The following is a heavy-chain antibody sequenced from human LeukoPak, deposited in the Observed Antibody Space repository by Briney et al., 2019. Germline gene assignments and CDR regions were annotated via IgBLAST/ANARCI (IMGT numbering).Heavy chain of an antibody. CDR3: ARFAYYCSSTSCYDFDY. Sequence: SGTLSLTCAVYGGSFSGYYWSWIRQPPGKGLEWIGEINHSGSTNYNPSLKSRVTISVDTSKNQFSLKLSSVTAADTAVYYCARFAYYCSSTSCYDFDYWGQGTLVTVSS. CDR2: INHSGST. J-gene: IGHJ4*02. V-gene: IGHV4-34*01. CDR1: GGSFSGYY. D-gene: IGHD2-2*01.